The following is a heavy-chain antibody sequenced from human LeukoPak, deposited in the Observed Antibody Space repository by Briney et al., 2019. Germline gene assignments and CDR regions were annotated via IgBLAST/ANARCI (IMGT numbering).Heavy chain of an antibody. J-gene: IGHJ4*02. V-gene: IGHV4-59*01. Sequence: PSETLSLTCTVSGGSIGSYYWSWIRQPPGKGLEWIGYIYYSGSTNYNPSLKSRVTISVDTSKNQFSLKLSSVTAADTAVYYCARSRDYYDSSGYYSRFDYWGQGTLVTVSS. CDR2: IYYSGST. D-gene: IGHD3-22*01. CDR3: ARSRDYYDSSGYYSRFDY. CDR1: GGSIGSYY.